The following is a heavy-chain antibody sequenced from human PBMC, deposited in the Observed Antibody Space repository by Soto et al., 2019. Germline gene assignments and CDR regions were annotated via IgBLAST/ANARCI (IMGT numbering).Heavy chain of an antibody. CDR1: GDSISSYY. CDR2: FYDSGST. D-gene: IGHD6-19*01. V-gene: IGHV4-59*01. J-gene: IGHJ4*02. Sequence: QVQLQESGPGLVKPSETLSLTCTVFGDSISSYYWTWIRQPPGKGLEYIGCFYDSGSTNYNPSLKSRVTISVDTSKNQFSLRMNSVTAADTAVYYCASTKRWLAFDYWGQGALVTVSS. CDR3: ASTKRWLAFDY.